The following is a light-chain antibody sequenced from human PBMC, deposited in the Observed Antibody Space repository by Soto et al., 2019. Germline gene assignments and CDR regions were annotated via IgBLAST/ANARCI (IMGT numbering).Light chain of an antibody. J-gene: IGKJ4*01. CDR3: QQYNNLPRT. CDR1: QSVSSN. Sequence: ETVMTQSPATLSLSPGEGATLSCRASQSVSSNLVWYKHKPGQAPRLLIYGASTRATDIPARFSGSGSGTEFTLTISSLKSEDYEVYYCQQYNNLPRTFGGGTKVDIK. CDR2: GAS. V-gene: IGKV3-15*01.